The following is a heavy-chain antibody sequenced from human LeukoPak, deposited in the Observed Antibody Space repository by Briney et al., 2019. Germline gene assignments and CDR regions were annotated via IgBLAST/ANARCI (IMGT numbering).Heavy chain of an antibody. J-gene: IGHJ3*02. V-gene: IGHV1-8*01. CDR2: MNPNSGNT. CDR3: ARESDYYGSGSYQHGAFDI. D-gene: IGHD3-10*01. CDR1: GYTFTSYD. Sequence: ASVKVSCKASGYTFTSYDINWVRQATGQGLEWMGWMNPNSGNTGYAQKFQGRVTMTRNTSISTAYMELSSLRSEDTAVYYCARESDYYGSGSYQHGAFDIWGQGTMVTVSS.